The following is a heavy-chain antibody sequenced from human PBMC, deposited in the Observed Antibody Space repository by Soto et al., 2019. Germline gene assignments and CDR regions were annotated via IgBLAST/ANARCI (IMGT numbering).Heavy chain of an antibody. J-gene: IGHJ6*02. Sequence: EVQLVESGGGLVQPGGSLRLSCAASGFTFSSYWMHWVRQAPGKGLVWVSRIYTDGSRTNYADSVKGRFTISRDNAKNTLYLQINSLRAEDTPVYYCARGLMHLYGMDVWGQGTTVTVSS. D-gene: IGHD3-16*01. CDR1: GFTFSSYW. CDR2: IYTDGSRT. CDR3: ARGLMHLYGMDV. V-gene: IGHV3-74*01.